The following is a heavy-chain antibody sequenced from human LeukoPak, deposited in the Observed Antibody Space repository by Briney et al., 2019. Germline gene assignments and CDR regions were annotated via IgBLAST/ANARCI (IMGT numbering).Heavy chain of an antibody. V-gene: IGHV1-18*01. CDR2: ISAYNGNT. CDR3: ARVCTSTWYLGYLHMDV. D-gene: IGHD6-13*01. CDR1: GYTFTSYG. J-gene: IGHJ6*03. Sequence: ASVKVSCKASGYTFTSYGISWVRQAPGQGLEWMGWISAYNGNTNYAQKLQGRVTMTTDTSTSTAYMELRSLRSDDTAVYYCARVCTSTWYLGYLHMDVWGKGTTVTVSS.